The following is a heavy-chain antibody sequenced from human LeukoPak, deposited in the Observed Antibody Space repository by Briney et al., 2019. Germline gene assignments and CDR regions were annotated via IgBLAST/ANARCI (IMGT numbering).Heavy chain of an antibody. J-gene: IGHJ4*02. V-gene: IGHV4-31*03. CDR3: ASGERYCSSTSCYALDY. CDR1: GGSISSGGYY. CDR2: IDYSGST. Sequence: SETLSLTCTVSGGSISSGGYYWSWIRQHPGKGLEWIGYIDYSGSTYYNPSLKRRVTISVDTSKYQFSLKLSSVTAADTAVYYCASGERYCSSTSCYALDYWGQGTLVTVSS. D-gene: IGHD2-2*01.